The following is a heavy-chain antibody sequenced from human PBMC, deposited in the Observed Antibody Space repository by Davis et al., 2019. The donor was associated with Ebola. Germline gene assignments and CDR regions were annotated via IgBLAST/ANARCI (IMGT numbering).Heavy chain of an antibody. CDR3: ARVILWYEGAY. Sequence: PGGSLRLSCAASGFTFSSYDMNWVRQAPGKGLEWVAYISSAGTKIFYADSVKGRFIVSRNNANNTLFLQMNSLRDDDTAVYFCARVILWYEGAYWGQGTHVIVSS. CDR1: GFTFSSYD. CDR2: ISSAGTKI. V-gene: IGHV3-48*03. J-gene: IGHJ4*02. D-gene: IGHD6-13*01.